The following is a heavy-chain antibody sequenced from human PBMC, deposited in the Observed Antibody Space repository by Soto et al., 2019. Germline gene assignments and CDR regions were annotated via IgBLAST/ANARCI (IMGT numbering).Heavy chain of an antibody. Sequence: QVQLVQSGAEVKKPGASVKVSCKGSGYTFTSYSISWVRQAPGHGLEWMGWISAYNCNTNYAQKFQGRVTITTDTSKSTAYMELRSLRSDDTAVYYCLVSVVRGGGWFDPWGQGTLVTVSS. D-gene: IGHD3-22*01. V-gene: IGHV1-18*01. CDR3: LVSVVRGGGWFDP. J-gene: IGHJ5*02. CDR1: GYTFTSYS. CDR2: ISAYNCNT.